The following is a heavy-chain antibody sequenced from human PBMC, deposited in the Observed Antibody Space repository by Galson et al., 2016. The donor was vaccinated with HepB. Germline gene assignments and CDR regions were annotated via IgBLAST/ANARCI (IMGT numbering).Heavy chain of an antibody. CDR1: GFTFSSYA. J-gene: IGHJ4*02. CDR2: ISGSSGDT. CDR3: AKRGARYGYYFDF. D-gene: IGHD3-16*02. V-gene: IGHV3-23*01. Sequence: SLRLSCAASGFTFSSYAMSWVRQAPGKGLEWVSSISGSSGDTKYADSVKGRFTISRDDSKNTVSLQMNTLRAEDTAVYYCAKRGARYGYYFDFWGQGTLVTVSS.